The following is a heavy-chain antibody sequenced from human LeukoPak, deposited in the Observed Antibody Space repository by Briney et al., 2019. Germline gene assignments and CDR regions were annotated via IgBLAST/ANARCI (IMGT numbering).Heavy chain of an antibody. CDR2: INPSGGST. CDR1: GYTFTSYD. D-gene: IGHD6-13*01. J-gene: IGHJ4*02. CDR3: ATSSSSWYALDY. Sequence: ASVKVSCKASGYTFTSYDINWVRQAPGQGLEWMGIINPSGGSTSYAQKFQGRVTMTRDTSTSTVYMELSSLRSEDTAVYYCATSSSSWYALDYWGQGTLVTVSS. V-gene: IGHV1-46*01.